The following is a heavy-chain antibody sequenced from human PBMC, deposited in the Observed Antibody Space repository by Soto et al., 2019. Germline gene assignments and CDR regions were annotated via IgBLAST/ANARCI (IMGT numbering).Heavy chain of an antibody. CDR2: ISSSSSYI. J-gene: IGHJ4*02. CDR1: GFTFSSYS. Sequence: EVQLVESGGGLVKPGGSLRLSCAASGFTFSSYSMNWVRQAPGKGLEWVSSISSSSSYIYYADSVKGRFTISRDNAQNSLYLQMNSLRAEDTAVYYCARSRSRGYYYDSSGYRWGQGTLVTVSS. CDR3: ARSRSRGYYYDSSGYR. V-gene: IGHV3-21*01. D-gene: IGHD3-22*01.